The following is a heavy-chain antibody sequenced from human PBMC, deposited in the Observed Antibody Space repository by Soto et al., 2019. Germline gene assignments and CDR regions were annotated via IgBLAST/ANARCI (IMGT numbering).Heavy chain of an antibody. J-gene: IGHJ6*03. CDR3: AKVKGLGEHLGYYYYYYMDV. Sequence: GGSLRLSCAASGFTFSSYAMSWVRQAPGKGLEWVSAISGSGGSTYYADSVKGRFTISRDNSKNTLYLQMNSLRAEDTAVYYCAKVKGLGEHLGYYYYYYMDVWGKGTTVTVSS. CDR2: ISGSGGST. V-gene: IGHV3-23*01. CDR1: GFTFSSYA. D-gene: IGHD1-26*01.